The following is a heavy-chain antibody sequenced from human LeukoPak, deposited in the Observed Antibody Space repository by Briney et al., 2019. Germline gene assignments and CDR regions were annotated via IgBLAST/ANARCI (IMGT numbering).Heavy chain of an antibody. J-gene: IGHJ5*02. CDR3: ARDKASTSWFDP. D-gene: IGHD1/OR15-1a*01. CDR2: IIPIFGTA. Sequence: ASVKVSCKASGGTFISYAISWVRQAPGQGLEWMGGIIPIFGTANYAQKFQGRVTITADESTSTAYMELSSLRSEDTAVYYCARDKASTSWFDPWGQGTLVTVSS. V-gene: IGHV1-69*13. CDR1: GGTFISYA.